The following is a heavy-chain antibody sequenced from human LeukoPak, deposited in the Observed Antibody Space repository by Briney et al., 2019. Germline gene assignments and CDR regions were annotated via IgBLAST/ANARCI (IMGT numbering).Heavy chain of an antibody. CDR1: GGSISSYY. J-gene: IGHJ4*02. D-gene: IGHD3-10*01. CDR3: ARDSGSGTDY. Sequence: PSETLSLTCTVSGGSISSYYWSWIRQPPGKGLEWIGYIYYSGSTNYNPSLKSRVTIPVDTSKNQFSLKLSSVTAADTAVYYCARDSGSGTDYWGQGTLVTVSS. V-gene: IGHV4-59*01. CDR2: IYYSGST.